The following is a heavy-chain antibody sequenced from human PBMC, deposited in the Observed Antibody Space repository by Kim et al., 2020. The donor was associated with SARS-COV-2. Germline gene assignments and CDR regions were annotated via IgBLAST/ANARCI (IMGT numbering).Heavy chain of an antibody. V-gene: IGHV6-1*01. J-gene: IGHJ4*02. CDR1: GDSVSSNSAA. CDR3: ASTGEPKQWLVR. CDR2: TYYRSKWYN. D-gene: IGHD6-19*01. Sequence: SETLSLTCAISGDSVSSNSAAWNWIRQSPSRGLEWLGRTYYRSKWYNDYAVSVKSRITINPDTSKNQFSLQLNSVTPEDTAVYYCASTGEPKQWLVRWGQGTLVTVSS.